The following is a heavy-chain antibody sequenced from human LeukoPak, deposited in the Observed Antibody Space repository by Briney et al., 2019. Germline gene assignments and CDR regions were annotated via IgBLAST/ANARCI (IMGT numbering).Heavy chain of an antibody. J-gene: IGHJ4*02. CDR1: GGSISSGGHY. Sequence: SETLSLTCNVSGGSISSGGHYWSWLRQHPGKGLEWIGYIYYSGSTYYNPSLKSRATISVDTPKNQVSLKLSSVTAADTAVYHCARSDKSGYYFDYWGQGTLVTVSS. D-gene: IGHD3-22*01. V-gene: IGHV4-31*03. CDR3: ARSDKSGYYFDY. CDR2: IYYSGST.